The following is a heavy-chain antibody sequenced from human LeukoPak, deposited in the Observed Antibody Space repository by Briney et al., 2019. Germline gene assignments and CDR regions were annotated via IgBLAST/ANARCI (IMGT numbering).Heavy chain of an antibody. Sequence: GGSLRLSCAGSGFTFSNYAMTWVRQAPGKGLEWMAVAYHDGYYGNSQYYADSVKGRFTISRDNSEKTLYLQMSSLRAEDTAVYYCAKPPYSSSWFYYFDSWGRGTLVTVSS. CDR2: AYHDGYYGNSQ. D-gene: IGHD6-13*01. CDR3: AKPPYSSSWFYYFDS. V-gene: IGHV3-33*08. CDR1: GFTFSNYA. J-gene: IGHJ4*02.